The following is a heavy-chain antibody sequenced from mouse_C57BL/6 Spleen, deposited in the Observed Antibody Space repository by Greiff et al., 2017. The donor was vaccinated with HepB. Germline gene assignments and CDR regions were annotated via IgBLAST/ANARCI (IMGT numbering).Heavy chain of an antibody. Sequence: VQLQQPGAELVKPGASVKMSCKASGYTFTSYWITWVKQRPGQGLEWIGDIYPGSGSTNYNEKFKSKATLTVDTSSSTAYMQLSSLTSEGSAVYYCARTHYGSSHGDYFDYWGQGTTLTVSS. CDR1: GYTFTSYW. J-gene: IGHJ2*01. CDR3: ARTHYGSSHGDYFDY. V-gene: IGHV1-55*01. CDR2: IYPGSGST. D-gene: IGHD1-1*01.